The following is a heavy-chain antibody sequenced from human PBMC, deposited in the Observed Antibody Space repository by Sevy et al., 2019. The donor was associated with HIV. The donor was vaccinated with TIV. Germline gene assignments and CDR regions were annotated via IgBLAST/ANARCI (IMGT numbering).Heavy chain of an antibody. V-gene: IGHV3-73*01. CDR3: ISTVAAAGPMSYYYYYMDV. CDR2: IRSKANSYAT. Sequence: GGSLRLSCAASGFTFSGSAMHWVRQASGKGLEWVGRIRSKANSYATAYAASVKGRFTISRDDSKNTAYLQMNSLKTEDTAVYYCISTVAAAGPMSYYYYYMDVWGKGTTVTVSS. J-gene: IGHJ6*03. CDR1: GFTFSGSA. D-gene: IGHD6-13*01.